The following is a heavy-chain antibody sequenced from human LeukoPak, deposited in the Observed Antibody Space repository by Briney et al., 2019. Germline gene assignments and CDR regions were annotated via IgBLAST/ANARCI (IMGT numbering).Heavy chain of an antibody. Sequence: GGSLSLSCAASGFTFSSFAMSWVRQAPGKGLEWVSAISGSGGSTYYADSVKGRFTISRDNSKNTLYLQMNSLRAEDTAVYYCAKVTHDILTGYYFIDYWGQGTLVTVSS. CDR2: ISGSGGST. D-gene: IGHD3-9*01. J-gene: IGHJ4*02. V-gene: IGHV3-23*01. CDR3: AKVTHDILTGYYFIDY. CDR1: GFTFSSFA.